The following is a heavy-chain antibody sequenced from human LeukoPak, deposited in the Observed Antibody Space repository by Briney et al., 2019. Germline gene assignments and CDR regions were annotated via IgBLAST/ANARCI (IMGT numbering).Heavy chain of an antibody. J-gene: IGHJ4*02. CDR1: GYTFTSYG. D-gene: IGHD5-18*01. CDR2: INPSGGST. CDR3: ARSHTAMVLVY. Sequence: GASVKVSCKASGYTFTSYGISWVRQAPGQGLEWMGIINPSGGSTSYAQKFQGRVTMTRDTSTSTVYMGLSSLRSEDTAVYYCARSHTAMVLVYWGQGTLVTVSS. V-gene: IGHV1-46*01.